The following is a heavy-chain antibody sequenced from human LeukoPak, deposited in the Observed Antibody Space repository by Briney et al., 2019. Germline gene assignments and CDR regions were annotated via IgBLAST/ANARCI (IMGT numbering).Heavy chain of an antibody. CDR2: IYHSGST. CDR3: ATAHCSGGSCYPLYYYYMDV. D-gene: IGHD2-15*01. V-gene: IGHV4-38-2*02. CDR1: GYSISSGYY. J-gene: IGHJ6*03. Sequence: SETLSLTCTVSGYSISSGYYWGWIRQPPGKGLEWIGSIYHSGSTYYNPSLKSRVTISVDTSKNQFSLKLSSVTAADTAVYYCATAHCSGGSCYPLYYYYMDVWGKGTTVTVSS.